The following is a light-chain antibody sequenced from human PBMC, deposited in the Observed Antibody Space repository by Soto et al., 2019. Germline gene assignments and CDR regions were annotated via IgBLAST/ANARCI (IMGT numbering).Light chain of an antibody. CDR2: DAS. J-gene: IGKJ2*01. V-gene: IGKV3-15*01. CDR3: QQSYSTPYT. Sequence: EIVMTQSPATLSVSPGEGATLSCRASQNIRSELAWYQQKPGQAPRLLIYDASTRANGIPARFTGGGSGTEFTLTISSLQSEDFATYYCQQSYSTPYTFGQGTKLEIK. CDR1: QNIRSE.